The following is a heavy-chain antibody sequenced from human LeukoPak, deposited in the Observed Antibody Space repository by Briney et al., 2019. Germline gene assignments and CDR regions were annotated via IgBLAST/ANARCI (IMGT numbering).Heavy chain of an antibody. J-gene: IGHJ4*02. D-gene: IGHD5-18*01. CDR1: GGTFSSYA. Sequence: SVTVSCKASGGTFSSYAISWVRQAPGQGLEWMGRIIPILGIANYAQKFQGRVTITADKSTSTAYMELSSLRSEDTAVYYCARERGYSYTYVDYWGQGTLVTVSS. CDR3: ARERGYSYTYVDY. CDR2: IIPILGIA. V-gene: IGHV1-69*04.